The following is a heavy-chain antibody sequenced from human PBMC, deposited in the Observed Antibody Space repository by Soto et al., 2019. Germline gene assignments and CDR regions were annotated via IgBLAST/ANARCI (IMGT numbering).Heavy chain of an antibody. V-gene: IGHV4-30-4*01. J-gene: IGHJ5*02. CDR2: IYYSGST. Sequence: SETLSLPCTVSGGSISSGDYYWSWIRQPPGKGLEWIGYIYYSGSTYYNPSLKSRVTISVDTSKNQFSLKLSSVTAADTAVYYCARAPLIAARPEAWCDPWGQGTLVTVSS. D-gene: IGHD6-6*01. CDR3: ARAPLIAARPEAWCDP. CDR1: GGSISSGDYY.